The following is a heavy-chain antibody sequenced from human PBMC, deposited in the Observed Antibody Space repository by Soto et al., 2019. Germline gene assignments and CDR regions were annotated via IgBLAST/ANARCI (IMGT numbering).Heavy chain of an antibody. CDR3: ARDRSDYYYDSSGYYYFDY. V-gene: IGHV1-18*01. J-gene: IGHJ4*02. CDR2: ISAYNGNT. D-gene: IGHD3-22*01. Sequence: ASVKVSCKASGYTFTSYGISWVRQAPGQGLEWMGWISAYNGNTNYAQKLQGRVTMTTDTSTSTAYMELRSLRSDDTAVYYCARDRSDYYYDSSGYYYFDYWGQGTLVTVPS. CDR1: GYTFTSYG.